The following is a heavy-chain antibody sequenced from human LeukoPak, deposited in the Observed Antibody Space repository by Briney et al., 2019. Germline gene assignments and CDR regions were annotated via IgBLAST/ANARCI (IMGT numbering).Heavy chain of an antibody. Sequence: SETLYLTCTVSGGSVSNGSYYWSWIRQPPGKGLESIGYIYYSGSTNYNPSLKSRVTISVDTSKNQFSLKLSSVTAADTAVYYCAREGSYGLGGWYYWGQGTLVTVSS. CDR2: IYYSGST. V-gene: IGHV4-61*01. CDR1: GGSVSNGSYY. J-gene: IGHJ4*02. CDR3: AREGSYGLGGWYY. D-gene: IGHD5-18*01.